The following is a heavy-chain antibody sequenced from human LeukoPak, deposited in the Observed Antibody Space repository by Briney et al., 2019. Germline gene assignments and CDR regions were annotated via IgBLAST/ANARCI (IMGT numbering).Heavy chain of an antibody. Sequence: GGSLRLSCAASGFIFSSYSMSWVRQAPGKGLEWVSVIYSGGSTYYADSVKGRFTISRDNSKNTLYLQMNSLRAEDTAVYYCARVGYSSRSLIDYWGQGTLVIVSS. D-gene: IGHD6-13*01. V-gene: IGHV3-53*01. CDR1: GFIFSSYS. CDR3: ARVGYSSRSLIDY. J-gene: IGHJ4*02. CDR2: IYSGGST.